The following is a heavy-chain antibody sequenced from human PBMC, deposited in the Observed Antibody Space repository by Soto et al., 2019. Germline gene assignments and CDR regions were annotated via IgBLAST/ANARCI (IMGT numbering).Heavy chain of an antibody. Sequence: GGSLRLSCAASGFTFSSYAMSWVRQAPGKGLEWVSAISGSGGSTYYADSVKGRFTISRDNSKNTLYLQMNSLRAEDKAVDYSAKECLSRREYYDSSRYFDYWGQGTLVTVSS. CDR3: AKECLSRREYYDSSRYFDY. CDR1: GFTFSSYA. CDR2: ISGSGGST. V-gene: IGHV3-23*01. J-gene: IGHJ4*01. D-gene: IGHD3-22*01.